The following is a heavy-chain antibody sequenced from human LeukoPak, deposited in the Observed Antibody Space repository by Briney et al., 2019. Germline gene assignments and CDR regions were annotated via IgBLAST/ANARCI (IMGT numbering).Heavy chain of an antibody. CDR2: VYPGDSDSDT. D-gene: IGHD3-10*01. V-gene: IGHV5-51*01. CDR3: ARRDYYGPGSYWGAFDY. J-gene: IGHJ4*02. CDR1: GYSFTSYW. Sequence: GESLKISCKGSGYSFTSYWIGWVRQMPGKGLEWMGVVYPGDSDSDTKYSPSFQGQVTISADKSISTAYPQWSSLKASDTAIYYCARRDYYGPGSYWGAFDYWGQGTLVTVSS.